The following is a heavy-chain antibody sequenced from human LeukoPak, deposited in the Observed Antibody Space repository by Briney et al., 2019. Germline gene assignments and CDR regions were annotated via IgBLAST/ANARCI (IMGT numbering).Heavy chain of an antibody. CDR3: ARAIIGWELHPMDY. CDR1: GFTFGSYS. CDR2: ISSSSSYI. J-gene: IGHJ4*02. V-gene: IGHV3-21*01. D-gene: IGHD1-26*01. Sequence: GGSLRLSCAASGFTFGSYSMNWVRQAPGKGLEWVSSISSSSSYIYYADSVKGRFTISRDNAKNSLYLQMNSLRAEDTAVYYCARAIIGWELHPMDYWGQGTLVTVSS.